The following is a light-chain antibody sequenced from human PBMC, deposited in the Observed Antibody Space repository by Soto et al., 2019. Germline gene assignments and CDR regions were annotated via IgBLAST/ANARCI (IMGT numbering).Light chain of an antibody. CDR2: GAS. Sequence: EIVLTQSPGTLSLSPGERATLSCRASQSVSSSYLAWYQQKPGQAPRLLIYGASSRATGIPDRFSGSGSGTDFTLTISRLEPEDWAVYYCQQYGSSPRTFGKGTKLEIK. CDR1: QSVSSSY. CDR3: QQYGSSPRT. V-gene: IGKV3-20*01. J-gene: IGKJ1*01.